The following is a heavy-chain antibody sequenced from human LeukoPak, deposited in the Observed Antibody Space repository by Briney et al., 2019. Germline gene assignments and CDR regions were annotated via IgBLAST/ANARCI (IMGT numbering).Heavy chain of an antibody. CDR2: IYYSGST. J-gene: IGHJ5*02. CDR3: ARELLRYFDWSHRNWFDP. D-gene: IGHD3-9*01. V-gene: IGHV4-39*02. Sequence: SETLSLTCTVSGGSISNSRDYWAWIRQPPGKGLEWIANIYYSGSTYYSPSLKSRVTISVDTSKNQFSLKLSSVTAADTAVYYCARELLRYFDWSHRNWFDPWGQGTLVTVSS. CDR1: GGSISNSRDY.